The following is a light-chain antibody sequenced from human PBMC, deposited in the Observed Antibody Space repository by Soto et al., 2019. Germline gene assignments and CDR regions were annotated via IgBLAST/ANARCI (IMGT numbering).Light chain of an antibody. CDR1: QDISNW. CDR2: AAS. Sequence: DIQMTQSPSSVSASVGDRVTITCRASQDISNWLAWYQQKPGKAPKLLIYAASSLESGVPSRFSGSASGTYFTLTISSLQPEDFATYYCQQPKTLPRTFGGGTKVEIK. V-gene: IGKV1-12*01. J-gene: IGKJ4*01. CDR3: QQPKTLPRT.